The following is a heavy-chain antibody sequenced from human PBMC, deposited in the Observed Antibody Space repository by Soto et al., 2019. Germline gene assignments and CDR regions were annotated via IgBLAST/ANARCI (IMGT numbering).Heavy chain of an antibody. J-gene: IGHJ6*02. CDR3: AKPKYRGVVVNV. V-gene: IGHV3-23*01. Sequence: EVQLLESGGALVQPGGSLRLSCAASGFTFSSYAMYWVRQAPGKGLEWVSTISNSGDTYYADSVEGRFTISRDNSKNSLYLQMNSLTAEDTAVYYCAKPKYRGVVVNVWGPGTTVTVSS. CDR1: GFTFSSYA. CDR2: ISNSGDT. D-gene: IGHD3-10*01.